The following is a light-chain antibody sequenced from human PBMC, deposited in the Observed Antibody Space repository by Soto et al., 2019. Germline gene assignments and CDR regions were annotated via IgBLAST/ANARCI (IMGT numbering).Light chain of an antibody. CDR2: GAS. CDR1: QSVSSK. Sequence: EIVMTQSPATLSVSVGERATLSCRASQSVSSKLAWYQQKPGQAPRLLIYGASTRATGIPARFRGSGSGTEFTLTISSLQSEDFAVYYCQQYNDWPPQLTFGGGTKVEIK. J-gene: IGKJ4*01. CDR3: QQYNDWPPQLT. V-gene: IGKV3-15*01.